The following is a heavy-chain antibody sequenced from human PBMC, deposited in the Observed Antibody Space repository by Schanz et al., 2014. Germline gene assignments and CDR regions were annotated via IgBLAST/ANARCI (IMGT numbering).Heavy chain of an antibody. CDR2: IWYDGSNE. Sequence: QVQLVESGGGVVQPGRSLRLSCAASGFPFSSHGMHWVRQAPAKGLEWVAVIWYDGSNEYYADSVKGRFTISRDNSKNTLSLQMNSLRSEDTAVYYCTRDRGALINHNDALDLWGQGTMVSVSS. CDR3: TRDRGALINHNDALDL. D-gene: IGHD3-16*01. CDR1: GFPFSSHG. V-gene: IGHV3-33*08. J-gene: IGHJ3*01.